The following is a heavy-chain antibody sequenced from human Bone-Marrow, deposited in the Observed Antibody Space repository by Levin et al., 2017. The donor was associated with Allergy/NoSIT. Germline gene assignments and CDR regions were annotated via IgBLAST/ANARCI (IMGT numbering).Heavy chain of an antibody. D-gene: IGHD5-18*01. V-gene: IGHV1-18*01. CDR1: GYTFTSYG. J-gene: IGHJ6*02. Sequence: ASVKVSCKASGYTFTSYGISWVRQAPGQGLEWMGWISAYNGNTNYAQKLQGRVTMTTDTSTSTAYMELRSLRSDDTAVYYCARDRTVADSYGYYYYDYGMDVWGQGTTVTVSS. CDR2: ISAYNGNT. CDR3: ARDRTVADSYGYYYYDYGMDV.